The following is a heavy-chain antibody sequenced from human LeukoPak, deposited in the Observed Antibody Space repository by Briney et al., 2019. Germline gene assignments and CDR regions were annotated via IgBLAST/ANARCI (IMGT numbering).Heavy chain of an antibody. CDR1: GGSFSGYY. Sequence: LSLTCAVSGGSFSGYYWSWIRQAPGKGLEWVAVTPYDGNNKYYADSVKGRFTISRDNSKNTLYLQMNSLRAEDTALYYCARDGNSGYDLTYYYGMDVWGQGTTVTVAS. CDR3: ARDGNSGYDLTYYYGMDV. J-gene: IGHJ6*02. D-gene: IGHD5-12*01. CDR2: TPYDGNNK. V-gene: IGHV3-30-3*01.